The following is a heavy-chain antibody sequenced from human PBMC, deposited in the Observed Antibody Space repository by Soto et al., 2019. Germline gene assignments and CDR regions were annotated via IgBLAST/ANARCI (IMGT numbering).Heavy chain of an antibody. J-gene: IGHJ6*02. CDR2: IYYSGST. V-gene: IGHV4-59*01. CDR1: GRSISSYY. CDR3: ARGGGSGSYYNVYYYYYGMDV. Sequence: PEALSLTWTRSGRSISSYYWSWSRKRAGKGPPWIGYIYYSGSTNYNPSLKSRVTISVDTSKNQFSLKLSSVTAADTAVYYCARGGGSGSYYNVYYYYYGMDVWGQGNTVTVSS. D-gene: IGHD3-10*01.